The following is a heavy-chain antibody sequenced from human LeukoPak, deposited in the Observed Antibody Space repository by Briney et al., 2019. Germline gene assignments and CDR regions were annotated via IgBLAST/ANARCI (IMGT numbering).Heavy chain of an antibody. CDR3: APETDFWSGYFGY. CDR2: ISGSGGST. Sequence: GGSLRLSCAASGFTFSSYAMSWVRQAPGKGLEWVSAISGSGGSTYYADSVKGRFTISRDNSKNTLYLQMNSLRAEDTAVYHCAPETDFWSGYFGYWGQGTLVTVSS. D-gene: IGHD3-3*01. V-gene: IGHV3-23*01. J-gene: IGHJ4*02. CDR1: GFTFSSYA.